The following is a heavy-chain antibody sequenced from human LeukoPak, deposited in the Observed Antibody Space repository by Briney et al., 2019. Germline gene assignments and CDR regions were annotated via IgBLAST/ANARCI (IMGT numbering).Heavy chain of an antibody. V-gene: IGHV3-23*01. CDR2: ISGSGGST. D-gene: IGHD6-13*01. J-gene: IGHJ4*02. CDR1: GFTFSSYA. Sequence: PGGSLRLSCAASGFTFSSYAMSWVRQAPGKGLEWVSAISGSGGSTYYADSVKGRFTISRDNAKSSLYLQMNSLRAEDTAVYYCARVKNHRGIAVAGSDYWGQGTLVTVSS. CDR3: ARVKNHRGIAVAGSDY.